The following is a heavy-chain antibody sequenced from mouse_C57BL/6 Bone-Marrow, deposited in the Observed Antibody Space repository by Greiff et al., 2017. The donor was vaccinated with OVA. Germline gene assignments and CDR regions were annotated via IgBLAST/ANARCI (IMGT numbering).Heavy chain of an antibody. CDR2: IHPRSGNT. D-gene: IGHD1-1*01. Sequence: QVQLQQSGAELARPGASVKLSCKASGYTFTSYGISWVKQRTGQGLEWIGEIHPRSGNTYYNEKFKGKATLTADKSSSTAYMELRSLTSEDSAVYFCARRRDYYGSSQAWFAYWGQGTLVTVSA. CDR3: ARRRDYYGSSQAWFAY. V-gene: IGHV1-81*01. J-gene: IGHJ3*01. CDR1: GYTFTSYG.